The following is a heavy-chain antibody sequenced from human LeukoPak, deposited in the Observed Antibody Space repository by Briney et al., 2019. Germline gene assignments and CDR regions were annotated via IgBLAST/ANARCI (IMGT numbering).Heavy chain of an antibody. D-gene: IGHD3-22*01. Sequence: GGSLRLSCAASGFTFSSYAMSWVRQAPGKGLEWVSAISDSGGSTYYADSVKGRFTISRDNSKNTLYLQMNSLRAEDTAVYYCAKDPNYYDSSGAVDYWGQGTLVTVSS. CDR2: ISDSGGST. CDR3: AKDPNYYDSSGAVDY. CDR1: GFTFSSYA. J-gene: IGHJ4*02. V-gene: IGHV3-23*01.